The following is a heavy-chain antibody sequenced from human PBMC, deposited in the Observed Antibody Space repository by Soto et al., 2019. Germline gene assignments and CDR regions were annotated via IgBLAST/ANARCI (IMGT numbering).Heavy chain of an antibody. CDR2: IKEDGRII. D-gene: IGHD3-10*01. Sequence: EVQLVESGGGLVQPGGSLRLSCAASGFTFSNFWMHWVRQVPGKGLMWVSRIKEDGRIINYADSVKGRFTISRDNARDTLYLEMNSRRAEDSVRYYCTGVIGGWVAYWGQGALVTVSS. J-gene: IGHJ4*02. CDR3: TGVIGGWVAY. CDR1: GFTFSNFW. V-gene: IGHV3-74*01.